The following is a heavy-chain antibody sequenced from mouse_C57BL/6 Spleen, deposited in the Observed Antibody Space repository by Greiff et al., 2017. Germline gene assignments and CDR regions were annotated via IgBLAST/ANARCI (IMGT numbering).Heavy chain of an antibody. V-gene: IGHV1-64*01. Sequence: QVQLQQPGAELVKPGASVKLSCKASGYTFTSYWMHWVKQRPGQGLEWIGMIHPNSGSTNYNEKFKSKATLTVDKSSSTAYMQLSSLTSEDSAVYYCARSLATTLFAYWGQGTLVTVSA. CDR3: ARSLATTLFAY. J-gene: IGHJ3*01. D-gene: IGHD1-1*01. CDR1: GYTFTSYW. CDR2: IHPNSGST.